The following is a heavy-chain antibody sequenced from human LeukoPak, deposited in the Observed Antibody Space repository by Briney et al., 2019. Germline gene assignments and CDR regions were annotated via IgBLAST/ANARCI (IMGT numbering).Heavy chain of an antibody. CDR3: ARVTIQYYDSSGYHWAFDI. V-gene: IGHV1-2*06. CDR1: GYTFTGYY. J-gene: IGHJ3*02. Sequence: ASVKVSCKPSGYTFTGYYMHWVRQAPGQGLEWMGRINPNSGGANYAQKFQGRVTMTRDTSINTAYMDLSTLRSDDAAVYYCARVTIQYYDSSGYHWAFDIWGQGTMVTVSS. D-gene: IGHD3-22*01. CDR2: INPNSGGA.